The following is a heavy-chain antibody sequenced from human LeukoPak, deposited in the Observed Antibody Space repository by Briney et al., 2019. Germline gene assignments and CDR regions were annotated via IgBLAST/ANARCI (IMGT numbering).Heavy chain of an antibody. J-gene: IGHJ4*02. CDR3: ATDLTTFGGVIFDY. CDR1: GYTLTELS. D-gene: IGHD3-16*01. CDR2: FDPEDGET. Sequence: ASVKVSCKVSGYTLTELSMHWVRQAPGKGLEWVGGFDPEDGETIYAQKFQGRVTMTEDTSTDTAYMELSSLRSEDTAVYYCATDLTTFGGVIFDYWGQGTLVTVSS. V-gene: IGHV1-24*01.